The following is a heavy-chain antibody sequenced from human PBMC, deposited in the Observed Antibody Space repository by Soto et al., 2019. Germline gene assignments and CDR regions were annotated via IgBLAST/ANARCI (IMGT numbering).Heavy chain of an antibody. CDR3: AKDINELGSYYYYGMDV. CDR2: ISWDGGST. CDR1: GFTFDDYT. D-gene: IGHD1-1*01. Sequence: EVQLVESGGVVVQPGGSLRLSCAASGFTFDDYTMHWVRQAPGKGLEWVSLISWDGGSTYYADSVKGRFTISRDNSKNSLYLQMNSLRTEDTALYYCAKDINELGSYYYYGMDVWDQGTTVTVSS. V-gene: IGHV3-43*01. J-gene: IGHJ6*02.